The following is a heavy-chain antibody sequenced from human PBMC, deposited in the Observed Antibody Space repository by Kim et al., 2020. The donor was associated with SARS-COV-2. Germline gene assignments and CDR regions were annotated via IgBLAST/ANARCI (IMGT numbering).Heavy chain of an antibody. D-gene: IGHD5-12*01. CDR2: IYYSGST. V-gene: IGHV4-39*01. CDR1: GGSISSSSYY. CDR3: ARNSGYDYRGNYYYYGMDV. Sequence: SETLSLTCTVSGGSISSSSYYWGWIRQPPGKGLEWIGSIYYSGSTYYNPSLKSRVTISVDTSKNQFSLKLSSVTAADTAVYYCARNSGYDYRGNYYYYGMDVWGQGTTVTVSS. J-gene: IGHJ6*02.